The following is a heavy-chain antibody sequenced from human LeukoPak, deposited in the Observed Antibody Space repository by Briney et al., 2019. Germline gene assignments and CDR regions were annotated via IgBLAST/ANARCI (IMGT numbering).Heavy chain of an antibody. CDR1: GFTFSSYG. CDR2: IRYDGSNK. CDR3: AKELSRQSGGDCYGD. D-gene: IGHD2-21*01. J-gene: IGHJ4*02. V-gene: IGHV3-30*02. Sequence: PGGSLRLSCAASGFTFSSYGMHWVRQAPGKGLEWVAFIRYDGSNKYYADSVKGRFTISRDNSKNTLYLQMNSLRAEDTAVYYCAKELSRQSGGDCYGDWGQGTLVTVSS.